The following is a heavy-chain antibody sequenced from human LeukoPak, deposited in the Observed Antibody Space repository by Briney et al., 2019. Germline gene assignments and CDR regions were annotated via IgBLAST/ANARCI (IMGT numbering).Heavy chain of an antibody. CDR3: ARGSSMVRGVMYYYYYGMDV. V-gene: IGHV4-59*01. Sequence: SETLSLTCTVSGVSISSYYWSWVRQPPGKGLEWVGYIYYSGSTNYNPSLKSRGTISVDTSKNQFSLKLSSVTAADTAVYYCARGSSMVRGVMYYYYYGMDVWGQGTTVTVSS. J-gene: IGHJ6*02. CDR2: IYYSGST. CDR1: GVSISSYY. D-gene: IGHD3-10*01.